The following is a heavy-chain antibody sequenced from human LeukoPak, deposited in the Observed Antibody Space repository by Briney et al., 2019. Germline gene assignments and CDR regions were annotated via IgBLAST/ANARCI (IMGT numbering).Heavy chain of an antibody. J-gene: IGHJ4*02. CDR2: INHSGST. D-gene: IGHD3-10*01. Sequence: PSETLSLTSAVYGGSFSGYYWSWVRQPPGKGLEWIGEINHSGSTNYNPSLKSRVTISVDTSKNQFSLKLSSVTAADTAVYYCASYPYGSGSYHFWGQGTLVTVSS. V-gene: IGHV4-34*01. CDR1: GGSFSGYY. CDR3: ASYPYGSGSYHF.